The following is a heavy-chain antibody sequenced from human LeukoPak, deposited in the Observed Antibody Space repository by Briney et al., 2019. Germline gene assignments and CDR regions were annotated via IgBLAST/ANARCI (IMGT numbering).Heavy chain of an antibody. V-gene: IGHV4-59*08. Sequence: SETLSLTCTVSGGSISSYYWSWLRQPPGEGLEWIGYIYYSGSTNYNPSLKSRVTISVDTSKNQFSLKLSSVTAADTAVYYCARAFPGGGYGGRGYYYYMDVWGKGTTVTVSS. CDR2: IYYSGST. CDR1: GGSISSYY. J-gene: IGHJ6*03. CDR3: ARAFPGGGYGGRGYYYYMDV. D-gene: IGHD4-23*01.